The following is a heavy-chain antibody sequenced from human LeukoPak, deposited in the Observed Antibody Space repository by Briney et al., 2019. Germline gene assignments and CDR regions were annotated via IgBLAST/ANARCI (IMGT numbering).Heavy chain of an antibody. J-gene: IGHJ4*02. Sequence: ASVKVSCKASGYTFTGYYMHWVRQAPGQGLEWMGWINPNSGGTNYAQKFQGRVTTTRDTSISTAYMELSRLRSDDTAVYYCARDGRAYCGGDCYPYDYWGQGTLVTVSS. CDR3: ARDGRAYCGGDCYPYDY. CDR1: GYTFTGYY. V-gene: IGHV1-2*02. D-gene: IGHD2-21*02. CDR2: INPNSGGT.